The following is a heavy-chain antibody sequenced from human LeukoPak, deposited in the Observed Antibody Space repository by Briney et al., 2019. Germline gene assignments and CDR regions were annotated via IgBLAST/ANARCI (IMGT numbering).Heavy chain of an antibody. V-gene: IGHV1-2*02. Sequence: GASVKVSCKASGYTFTGYYMHWVRQAPGQGLEWMGWINPNSGGTNYAQKFQGRVTMTRDTSISTAYIELSRLRSDDTAVYYCARDAGYCSGGSCYLFDYWGQGTLVTVSS. D-gene: IGHD2-15*01. CDR1: GYTFTGYY. J-gene: IGHJ4*02. CDR3: ARDAGYCSGGSCYLFDY. CDR2: INPNSGGT.